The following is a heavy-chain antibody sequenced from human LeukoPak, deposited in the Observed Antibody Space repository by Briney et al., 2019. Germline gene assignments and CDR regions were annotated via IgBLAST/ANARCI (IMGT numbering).Heavy chain of an antibody. J-gene: IGHJ5*02. CDR3: ARTLGYCSSISCYRHWFDP. CDR2: IKQDGSEK. V-gene: IGHV3-7*01. CDR1: GFTFSSYW. D-gene: IGHD2-2*02. Sequence: GGSLRLSCAASGFTFSSYWMSWVRQAPGKGLEWVANIKQDGSEKYYVDSVKCRFTISRDNAKNSLYLQMNSLRAEDTAVYYCARTLGYCSSISCYRHWFDPWGRGTLVTVSS.